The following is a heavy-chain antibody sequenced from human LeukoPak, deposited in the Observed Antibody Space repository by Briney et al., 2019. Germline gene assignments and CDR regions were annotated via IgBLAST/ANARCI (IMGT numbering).Heavy chain of an antibody. CDR1: GFTFSSYA. Sequence: GGSLRLSCAASGFTFSSYAMSWVRQAPGKGLEWVSGIGGGGGGAFYADSVKGRFTISRDNSKNTLYLQMNSLRAEDTAVYYCAKLGHTKSDVWGKGTTVTVSS. D-gene: IGHD1-1*01. CDR2: IGGGGGGA. CDR3: AKLGHTKSDV. V-gene: IGHV3-23*01. J-gene: IGHJ6*04.